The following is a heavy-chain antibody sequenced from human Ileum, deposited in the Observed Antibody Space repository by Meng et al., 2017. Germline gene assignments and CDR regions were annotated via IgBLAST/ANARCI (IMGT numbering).Heavy chain of an antibody. CDR1: GGSISSGDYY. CDR3: ARENTIFGVVWGSWFDP. V-gene: IGHV4-30-4*01. D-gene: IGHD3-3*01. J-gene: IGHJ5*02. CDR2: IYYSGST. Sequence: QVQLQESGPGLVKPSQTLSLTCTVSGGSISSGDYYRSWIRQPPGKGLEWIGYIYYSGSTYYNPSLKSRVTISVDTSKNQFSLKLSSVTAADTAVYYCARENTIFGVVWGSWFDPWGQGTLVTVSS.